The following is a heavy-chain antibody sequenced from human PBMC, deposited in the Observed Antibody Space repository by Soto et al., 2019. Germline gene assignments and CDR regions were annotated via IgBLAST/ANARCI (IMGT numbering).Heavy chain of an antibody. CDR1: GFNFISKY. J-gene: IGHJ4*02. V-gene: IGHV3-53*01. Sequence: PGGSLRLSCAASGFNFISKYMIRVRQAPDKGLEWVSILYSGGTTYYADSVKGRFTISRDTSENTLYLQMNSLRAEDTAVYYCARGLYDSGSFYFDFWGQGTLVTVSS. D-gene: IGHD3-10*01. CDR3: ARGLYDSGSFYFDF. CDR2: LYSGGTT.